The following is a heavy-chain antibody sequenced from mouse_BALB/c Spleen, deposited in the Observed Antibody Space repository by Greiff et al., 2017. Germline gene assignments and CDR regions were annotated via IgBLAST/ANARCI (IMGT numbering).Heavy chain of an antibody. CDR3: TRDRSYGYDEGDYFDY. Sequence: EVQVVESGGGLVKPGGSLKLSCAASGFTFSSYTMSWVRQTPEKRLEWVATISSGGSYTYYPDSVKGRFTISRDNAKNTLYLQMSSLKSEDTAMYYCTRDRSYGYDEGDYFDYWGQGTTLTVSS. CDR2: ISSGGSYT. CDR1: GFTFSSYT. J-gene: IGHJ2*01. V-gene: IGHV5-6-4*01. D-gene: IGHD2-2*01.